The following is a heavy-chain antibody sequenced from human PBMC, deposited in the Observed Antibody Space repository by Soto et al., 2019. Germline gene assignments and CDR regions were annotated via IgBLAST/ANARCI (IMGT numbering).Heavy chain of an antibody. CDR3: ARGYYDSSGYSVNVFDI. V-gene: IGHV3-53*01. CDR1: GFTVSSNY. J-gene: IGHJ3*02. CDR2: IYSGGST. Sequence: GGSLRLSCAASGFTVSSNYMSWVRQAPGKGLEWVSVIYSGGSTYYADSVKGRFTISRDISKNTLYLQMNSLRAEDTAVYYCARGYYDSSGYSVNVFDIWGQGTMVTVS. D-gene: IGHD3-22*01.